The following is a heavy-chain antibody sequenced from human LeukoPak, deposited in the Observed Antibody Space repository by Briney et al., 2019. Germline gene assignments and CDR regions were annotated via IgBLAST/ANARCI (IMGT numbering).Heavy chain of an antibody. CDR2: IGRDGSSA. CDR3: ANNCGGDCYGLGS. V-gene: IGHV3-74*01. Sequence: GGSLRLSCITSGFTFYNYWMHWVRQAPGKGLEWGSRIGRDGSSADYADSVRGRFTISRDNAEGTLYLLMNSLRAEDTAVYYCANNCGGDCYGLGSWGQRTLVTVSS. D-gene: IGHD2-21*02. J-gene: IGHJ4*02. CDR1: GFTFYNYW.